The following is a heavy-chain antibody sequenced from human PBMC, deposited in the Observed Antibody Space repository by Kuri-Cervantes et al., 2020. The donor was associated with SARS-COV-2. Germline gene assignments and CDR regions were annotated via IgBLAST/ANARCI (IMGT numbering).Heavy chain of an antibody. Sequence: SVKVSCKASRATFTTYGFSWVRQAPGQGLEWMGGIIPFFGTPNYAQKFEGRVTITADGSTSTAYMEMSSLRFEDTAVYFCARDVGYGGTSELDITYFDSWGQGTLVTVSS. V-gene: IGHV1-69*13. CDR2: IIPFFGTP. CDR3: ARDVGYGGTSELDITYFDS. J-gene: IGHJ4*02. CDR1: RATFTTYG. D-gene: IGHD4-23*01.